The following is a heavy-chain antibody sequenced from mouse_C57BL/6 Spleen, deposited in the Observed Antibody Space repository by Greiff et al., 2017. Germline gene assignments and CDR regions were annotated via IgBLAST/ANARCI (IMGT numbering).Heavy chain of an antibody. Sequence: QVQLKQSGPGLVQPSQSLSITCTVSGFSLTSYGVHWVRQPPGKGLAWLGVIWSGGSTDSTAAFISRLSISKDNSKSQVFFKMNSLQADDTAIYDCAKEDTTVPMDYWGQGTSVTVSS. CDR3: AKEDTTVPMDY. CDR2: IWSGGST. V-gene: IGHV2-4*01. J-gene: IGHJ4*01. D-gene: IGHD1-1*01. CDR1: GFSLTSYG.